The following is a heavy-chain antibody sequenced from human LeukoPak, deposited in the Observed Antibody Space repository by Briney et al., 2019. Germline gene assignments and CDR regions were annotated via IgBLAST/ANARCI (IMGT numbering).Heavy chain of an antibody. V-gene: IGHV3-48*01. CDR1: GFTFSSYS. CDR3: ASSRRLGELSSTPLDY. Sequence: GGSLRLSCAASGFTFSSYSMNWVRQAPGKGLEWVSYISSSSSTIYYADSVKGRFTISRDNAKNSLYLQMNSLRAEDTAVYYCASSRRLGELSSTPLDYWGQGTLVTVSS. J-gene: IGHJ4*02. D-gene: IGHD3-16*02. CDR2: ISSSSSTI.